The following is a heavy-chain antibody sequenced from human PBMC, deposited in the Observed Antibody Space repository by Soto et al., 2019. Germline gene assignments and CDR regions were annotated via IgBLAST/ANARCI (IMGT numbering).Heavy chain of an antibody. V-gene: IGHV3-33*01. J-gene: IGHJ3*02. CDR1: GFTFSSYG. Sequence: PGGSLRLSCAASGFTFSSYGMHWVRQAPGKGLEWVAVIWYDGSNKYYADSVKGRFTISRDNSKNTLYLQMNSLRAEDTAVYYCARAPPSSGWLLAFDIWGQGTMVTVSS. D-gene: IGHD6-19*01. CDR2: IWYDGSNK. CDR3: ARAPPSSGWLLAFDI.